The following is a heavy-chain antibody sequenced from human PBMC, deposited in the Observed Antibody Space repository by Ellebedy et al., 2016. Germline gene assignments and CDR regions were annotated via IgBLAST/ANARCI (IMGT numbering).Heavy chain of an antibody. Sequence: SETLSLTXAVYGGSFSAYYWSWIRQPPGKGLEWIGEINHSGSTNYNPSLKSRVTISVDTSKNQFSLKLSSVTAADTAVYYCARGVYSSGWYNWGQGTLVIVSS. V-gene: IGHV4-34*01. CDR3: ARGVYSSGWYN. D-gene: IGHD6-19*01. J-gene: IGHJ4*02. CDR2: INHSGST. CDR1: GGSFSAYY.